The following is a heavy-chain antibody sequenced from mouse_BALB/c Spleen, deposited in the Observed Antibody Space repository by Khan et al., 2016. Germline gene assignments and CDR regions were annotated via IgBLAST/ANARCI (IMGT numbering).Heavy chain of an antibody. CDR1: GYSITSGYS. D-gene: IGHD1-1*01. J-gene: IGHJ2*01. V-gene: IGHV3-1*02. CDR3: TRGDYYGSGY. Sequence: EVQLVESGPDLVKPSQSLSLTCTVTGYSITSGYSWHWIRQFPGNKLEWMAYIHYSGSTSYDPSLKSRISITRDTSKNQFFLQLISGTTEDTATYYSTRGDYYGSGYWGQGTTLTVSS. CDR2: IHYSGST.